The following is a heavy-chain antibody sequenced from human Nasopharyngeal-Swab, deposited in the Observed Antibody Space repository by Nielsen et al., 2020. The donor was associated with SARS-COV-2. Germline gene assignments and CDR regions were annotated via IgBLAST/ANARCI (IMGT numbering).Heavy chain of an antibody. D-gene: IGHD2-2*01. CDR2: IKSETDGGTT. CDR3: TTVRFHCSSTSCYRWFDP. J-gene: IGHJ5*02. V-gene: IGHV3-15*01. Sequence: WIRQPPGKGLEWVGRIKSETDGGTTDYAAPVKGRFTISRDDSKNTLYLQMNSLKTEDTAVYYCTTVRFHCSSTSCYRWFDPWGQGTLVTVSS.